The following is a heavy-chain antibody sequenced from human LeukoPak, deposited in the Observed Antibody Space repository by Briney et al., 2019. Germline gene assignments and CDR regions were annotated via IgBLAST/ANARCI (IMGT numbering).Heavy chain of an antibody. CDR2: ISGSGGST. J-gene: IGHJ3*02. V-gene: IGHV3-23*01. D-gene: IGHD4-17*01. CDR1: GFTFSSYA. CDR3: TVTTKGGDLDAFDI. Sequence: TGGSLRLSCAASGFTFSSYAMSWVRQAPGKGLEWVSAISGSGGSTYYADSVKGRFTISRDNSKTTLYLQMNSLRAEDTAVYYCTVTTKGGDLDAFDIWGQGTMVTVSS.